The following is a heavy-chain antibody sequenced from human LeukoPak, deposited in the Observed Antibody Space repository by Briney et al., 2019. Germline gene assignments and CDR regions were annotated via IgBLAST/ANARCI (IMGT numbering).Heavy chain of an antibody. CDR2: ISSSSSYI. Sequence: GGSLRLSCAASGFTFSSHSMNWVRQAPGKGLEWVSSISSSSSYIYYADSVKGRFTISRDNAKNSLNLQMNSLRAEDTAVYYCAREYSYGLNDAFDIWGQGTMVTVSS. J-gene: IGHJ3*02. V-gene: IGHV3-21*01. CDR1: GFTFSSHS. CDR3: AREYSYGLNDAFDI. D-gene: IGHD5-18*01.